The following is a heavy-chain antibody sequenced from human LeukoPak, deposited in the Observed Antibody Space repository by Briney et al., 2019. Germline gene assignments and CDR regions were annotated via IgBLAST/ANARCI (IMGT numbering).Heavy chain of an antibody. CDR2: INPGGSSR. Sequence: GGPLSLLCAVSGLTFSIYCVHWARRVRGKGRVWGARINPGGSSRACADSVNRRFTISRDNAKNTLYQQMDSLRAEDTGVYYCARSNQADDYWGQGTLVTVSS. CDR3: ARSNQADDY. CDR1: GLTFSIYC. J-gene: IGHJ4*02. V-gene: IGHV3-74*01. D-gene: IGHD1-14*01.